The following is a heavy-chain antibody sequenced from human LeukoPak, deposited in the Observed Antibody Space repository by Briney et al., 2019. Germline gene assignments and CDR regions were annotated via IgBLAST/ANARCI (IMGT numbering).Heavy chain of an antibody. CDR1: GFTFNDAS. D-gene: IGHD2-21*01. J-gene: IGHJ4*02. V-gene: IGHV3-15*01. Sequence: GGSLRLSCAASGFTFNDASMSWVRQAPGKGLEWVGRIKSKSDDETTDYAAPVKGRFTISRDDSINTLYLQINSLKTEDTAVYYCTTDIQDYWGQGTLVTVSS. CDR2: IKSKSDDETT. CDR3: TTDIQDY.